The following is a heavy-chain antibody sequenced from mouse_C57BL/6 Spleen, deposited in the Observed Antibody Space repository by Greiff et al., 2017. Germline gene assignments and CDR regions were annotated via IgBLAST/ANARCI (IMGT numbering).Heavy chain of an antibody. CDR1: ASPFRNSW. CDR3: TSEDYYDAMDY. D-gene: IGHD2-4*01. CDR2: IRLKSDNYAT. J-gene: IGHJ4*01. V-gene: IGHV6-3*01. Sequence: EVQLMDSGGGLLQPGGSMKLSCVALASPFRNSWMTWVRQSPDKGLEWVAQIRLKSDNYATHYAESVKGSFTISRDDSKSSVYLQMNNLRAEDTGIYYCTSEDYYDAMDYWGQGTSVTVSS.